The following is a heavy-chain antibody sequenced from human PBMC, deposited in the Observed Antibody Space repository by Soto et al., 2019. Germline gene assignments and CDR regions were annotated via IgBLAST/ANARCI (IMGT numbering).Heavy chain of an antibody. D-gene: IGHD4-17*01. J-gene: IGHJ4*02. V-gene: IGHV4-59*01. CDR3: ARGYGDYVSDY. CDR2: IYYSGST. CDR1: GGSISSYY. Sequence: QVQLQESGPGLVKPSETLSLTCTVSGGSISSYYWSWIRQPPGKGLEWIGYIYYSGSTNYNPSLKSRVTISVDTSKNQCSLKLSSVTAADTAVYYCARGYGDYVSDYWGQGTLVTVSS.